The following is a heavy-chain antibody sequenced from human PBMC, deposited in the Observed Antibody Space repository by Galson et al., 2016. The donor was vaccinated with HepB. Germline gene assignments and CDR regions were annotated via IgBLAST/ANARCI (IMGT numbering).Heavy chain of an antibody. CDR1: GFTFSNYD. Sequence: SLRLSCAASGFTFSNYDMHWVRQAPGKGLEWVAADSTDGRRKFYADSVKGRFTISRDNSNNMLFLQMSSLRTDDTAIYYCARRHEYCPPVGCSVDYWGQGTLVSVSS. V-gene: IGHV3-30*03. D-gene: IGHD2/OR15-2a*01. J-gene: IGHJ4*02. CDR2: DSTDGRRK. CDR3: ARRHEYCPPVGCSVDY.